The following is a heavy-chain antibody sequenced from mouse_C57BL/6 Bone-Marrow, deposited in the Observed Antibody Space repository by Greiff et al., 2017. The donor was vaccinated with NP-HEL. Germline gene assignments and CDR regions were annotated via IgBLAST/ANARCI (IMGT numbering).Heavy chain of an antibody. D-gene: IGHD1-1*01. J-gene: IGHJ3*01. CDR2: IDPSDSYT. V-gene: IGHV1-69*01. CDR1: GYTFTSYW. CDR3: ARRGHYGSPWFAY. Sequence: QVQLKESGAELVMPGASVKLSCKASGYTFTSYWMHWVKQMPGQGLEWIGEIDPSDSYTNYNQKFKGKSTLTVDKSSSTAYMQLSSLTSEDSAVYYCARRGHYGSPWFAYWGQGTLVTVSA.